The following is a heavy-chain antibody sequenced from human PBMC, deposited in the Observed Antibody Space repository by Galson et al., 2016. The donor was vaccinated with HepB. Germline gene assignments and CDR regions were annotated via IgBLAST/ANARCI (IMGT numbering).Heavy chain of an antibody. J-gene: IGHJ6*02. Sequence: SVKLSCKASGYTFISYGITWVRQAPGQGLESMGWISAYNGNTNYAQKLQGRVTLTTDTSTSTAYMELRSLRSDDTAVYYCARGPPDFDILTGYYHYYYGMDVWGQGTTVTVSS. CDR1: GYTFISYG. D-gene: IGHD3-9*01. V-gene: IGHV1-18*01. CDR3: ARGPPDFDILTGYYHYYYGMDV. CDR2: ISAYNGNT.